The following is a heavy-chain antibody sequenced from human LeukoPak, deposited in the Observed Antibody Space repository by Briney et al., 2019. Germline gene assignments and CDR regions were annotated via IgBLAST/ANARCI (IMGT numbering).Heavy chain of an antibody. D-gene: IGHD3-3*01. J-gene: IGHJ4*02. Sequence: GPSVKLSCKASGYTFTGYYMHWVRQAPGQGLEWMGWINPNSGGTNYAQKFQGRVTMTRDTSISTAYMELSRLRSDDTAVYYCARRDRDFWSGYPFDYWGQGTLVTVSS. V-gene: IGHV1-2*02. CDR1: GYTFTGYY. CDR3: ARRDRDFWSGYPFDY. CDR2: INPNSGGT.